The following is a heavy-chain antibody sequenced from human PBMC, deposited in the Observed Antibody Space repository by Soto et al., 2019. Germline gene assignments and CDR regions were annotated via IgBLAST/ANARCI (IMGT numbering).Heavy chain of an antibody. Sequence: ASVKVSCKXSGYTFSNYAIHWVRQAPGQRLEWMGWINGGDGNTKYSQKFQGRVTITRDTSASTAYMELTSLGSEDRAVYYCARGGSGWDIFDYWGQGTLVTVSS. J-gene: IGHJ4*02. CDR2: INGGDGNT. CDR1: GYTFSNYA. CDR3: ARGGSGWDIFDY. D-gene: IGHD6-19*01. V-gene: IGHV1-3*01.